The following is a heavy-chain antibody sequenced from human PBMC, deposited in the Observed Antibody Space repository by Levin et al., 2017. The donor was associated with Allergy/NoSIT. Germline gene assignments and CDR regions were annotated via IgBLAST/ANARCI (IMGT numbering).Heavy chain of an antibody. V-gene: IGHV3-23*01. CDR3: AKDRYGYGSGSYYSDY. J-gene: IGHJ4*02. D-gene: IGHD3-10*01. CDR1: GFTFSSYA. Sequence: GGSLRLSCAASGFTFSSYAMSWVRQAPGKGLEWVSAISGSGGSTYYADSVKGRFTISRDNSKNTLYLQMNSLRAEDTAVYYCAKDRYGYGSGSYYSDYWGQGTLVTVSS. CDR2: ISGSGGST.